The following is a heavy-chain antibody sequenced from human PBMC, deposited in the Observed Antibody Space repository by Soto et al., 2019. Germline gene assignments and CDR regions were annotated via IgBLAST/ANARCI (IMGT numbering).Heavy chain of an antibody. CDR1: GGTFSSYA. CDR3: ARDDRPQYCTTGVCMIYYYGMDV. CDR2: IIPIFGTA. Sequence: QVQLVQSGAEVKKPGSSVKVSCKASGGTFSSYAISWVRQAPGQGLEWMGGIIPIFGTANYAQKFEGRVTITADESKSTAYMELSSLRSEDTAVYYCARDDRPQYCTTGVCMIYYYGMDVWGQGTTVTVSS. D-gene: IGHD2-8*01. J-gene: IGHJ6*02. V-gene: IGHV1-69*12.